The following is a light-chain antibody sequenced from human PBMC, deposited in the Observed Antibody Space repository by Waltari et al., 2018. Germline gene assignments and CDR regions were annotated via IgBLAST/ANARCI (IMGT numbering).Light chain of an antibody. V-gene: IGKV4-1*01. CDR2: WAS. CDR1: QTVMYFSNNKDY. J-gene: IGKJ5*01. CDR3: QQYITSPVT. Sequence: DIVMTQSPDSLAVSLGERAHINCKSSQTVMYFSNNKDYLAWYQQKPGQPPKLLIYWASTRESGVPDRFSGSGSATNFTLTINSLQAEDVAVYWCQQYITSPVTFGQGTRLEIK.